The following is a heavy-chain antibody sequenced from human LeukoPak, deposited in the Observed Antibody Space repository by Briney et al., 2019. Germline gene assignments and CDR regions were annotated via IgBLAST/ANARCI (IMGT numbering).Heavy chain of an antibody. Sequence: ASVKVSCKASGYTFTSYDMHWVRQAPGQGLEWMGIINPSGGSTSYAQKFQGRVTMTRDMSTSTVYMELSSLRSEDTAVYYCALIVGATPVDYWGQGTLVTVSS. CDR2: INPSGGST. V-gene: IGHV1-46*01. CDR1: GYTFTSYD. J-gene: IGHJ4*02. CDR3: ALIVGATPVDY. D-gene: IGHD1-26*01.